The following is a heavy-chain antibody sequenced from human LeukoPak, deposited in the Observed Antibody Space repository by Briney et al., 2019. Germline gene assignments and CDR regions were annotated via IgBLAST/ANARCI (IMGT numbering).Heavy chain of an antibody. V-gene: IGHV4-4*07. CDR2: MSSSGNT. J-gene: IGHJ4*02. Sequence: SETLSLTCTVSTGSISSSYWSWLRQPAGKGLEYIGRMSSSGNTNYSPSLESRVTMSVDESKNQFSLRVHFVSAADTAVYYCASTRRAAVAGRFDSWGQGNLVTVSS. CDR1: TGSISSSY. D-gene: IGHD6-19*01. CDR3: ASTRRAAVAGRFDS.